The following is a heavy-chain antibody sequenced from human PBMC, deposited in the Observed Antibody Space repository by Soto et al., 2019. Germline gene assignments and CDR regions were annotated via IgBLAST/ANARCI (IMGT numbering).Heavy chain of an antibody. J-gene: IGHJ6*02. Sequence: GGSLRLSCAASGFTFSSYGMHWVRQAPGKGLEWVAVIWYDGSNKYYADSVKGRFTISREDSKNTLYLQMNSLRAEDTAVYYCARGYCSSTSCSYFYHGMDVWGQGTTVTVSS. D-gene: IGHD2-2*01. CDR3: ARGYCSSTSCSYFYHGMDV. CDR2: IWYDGSNK. V-gene: IGHV3-33*01. CDR1: GFTFSSYG.